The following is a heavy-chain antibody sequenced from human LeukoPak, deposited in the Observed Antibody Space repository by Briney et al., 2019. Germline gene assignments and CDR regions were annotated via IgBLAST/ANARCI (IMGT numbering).Heavy chain of an antibody. V-gene: IGHV3-21*01. D-gene: IGHD2-2*01. CDR1: GFTFSSYS. J-gene: IGHJ6*04. CDR3: ARPYCSSASCYGVDV. CDR2: ISSTSSYI. Sequence: GGSLRLFCVASGFTFSSYSMNWVRQAPGKGLEWVSSISSTSSYIYYADSVKGRFTISRDNAKNSLFLQMNSLRAEDTAVYYCARPYCSSASCYGVDVWGKGATVTVSS.